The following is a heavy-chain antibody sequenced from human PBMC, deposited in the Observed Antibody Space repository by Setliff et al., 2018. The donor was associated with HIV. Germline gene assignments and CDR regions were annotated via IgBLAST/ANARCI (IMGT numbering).Heavy chain of an antibody. CDR2: IQSKSDGGTT. Sequence: GGSLRLSCATSGFSFRYAWMSWVRQAPGKGLEWVGRIQSKSDGGTTDYAAPVKGRFTISRDDSKNTMYLQINSLKTEDTAVYYCENPGWDCSVGSCYEGGGYWGQGTLVTVSS. J-gene: IGHJ4*02. CDR3: ENPGWDCSVGSCYEGGGY. D-gene: IGHD2-15*01. CDR1: GFSFRYAW. V-gene: IGHV3-15*01.